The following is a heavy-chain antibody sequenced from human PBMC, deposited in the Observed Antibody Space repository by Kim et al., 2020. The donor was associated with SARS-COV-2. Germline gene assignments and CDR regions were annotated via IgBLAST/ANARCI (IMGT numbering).Heavy chain of an antibody. CDR2: INPNSGGT. Sequence: ASVKVSCKASGYTFTGYYMHWVRQAPGQGLEWMGRINPNSGGTNYAQKFQGRVTMTRDTSITTAYMELSRLRSDDTAVYYCARDRDIAVAGTRYYGMDVWGQGTTVTISS. CDR3: ARDRDIAVAGTRYYGMDV. D-gene: IGHD6-19*01. V-gene: IGHV1-2*06. CDR1: GYTFTGYY. J-gene: IGHJ6*02.